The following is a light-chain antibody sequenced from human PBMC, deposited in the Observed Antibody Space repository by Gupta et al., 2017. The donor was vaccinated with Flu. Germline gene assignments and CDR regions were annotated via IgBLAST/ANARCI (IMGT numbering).Light chain of an antibody. Sequence: EIVLTQSPGTLSLSPGERATPSCRASQSVSSSYLAWYQQKPGQAPSLLIYGASSRATGIPDRFSGSGSGTDFTLTISRREPEDFAVYYWQQYSSSLTFGGGTKVEIK. CDR1: QSVSSSY. V-gene: IGKV3-20*01. J-gene: IGKJ4*01. CDR2: GAS. CDR3: QQYSSSLT.